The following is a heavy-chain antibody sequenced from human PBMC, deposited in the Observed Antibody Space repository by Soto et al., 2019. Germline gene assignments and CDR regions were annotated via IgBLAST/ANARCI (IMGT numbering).Heavy chain of an antibody. CDR2: IYYSGST. Sequence: QVQLQESGPGLVKPSQTLSLTCTVSGGSISSGDYYWSWIRQHPGKGLEWIGYIYYSGSTYYNPSIKSRVTISVDTSKNQFSLKLSSVSAAATAVYSCARWWSGSRQGVDPWGQGTLVSVSS. CDR1: GGSISSGDYY. D-gene: IGHD3-3*01. CDR3: ARWWSGSRQGVDP. J-gene: IGHJ5*02. V-gene: IGHV4-31*03.